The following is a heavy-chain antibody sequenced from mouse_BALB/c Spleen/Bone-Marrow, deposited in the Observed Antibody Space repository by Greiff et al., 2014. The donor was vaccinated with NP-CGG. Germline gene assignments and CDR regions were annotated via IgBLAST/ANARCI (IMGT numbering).Heavy chain of an antibody. CDR2: ISDGGSYT. V-gene: IGHV5-4*02. D-gene: IGHD1-2*01. J-gene: IGHJ4*01. CDR1: GFTFSDYY. Sequence: DVMLVESGGGLVKPGGSLKLSCAASGFTFSDYYMYWVRQTPEKRLEWVATISDGGSYTYYPDSVKGRFTISRDDAKNNLYLQMSSLKSEDTAMYYCARDRRITTATYAMDYWGRGTSVTVSS. CDR3: ARDRRITTATYAMDY.